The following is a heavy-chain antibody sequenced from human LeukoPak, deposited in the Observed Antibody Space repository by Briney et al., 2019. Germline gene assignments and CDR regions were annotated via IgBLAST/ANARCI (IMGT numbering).Heavy chain of an antibody. V-gene: IGHV1-18*04. CDR1: GYTFTSYG. Sequence: ASVKVSCKASGYTFTSYGISWVRQAPGQGLEWMGWISAYNGNTNYAQKLQGRVTMTTDTSTSTAYMELRSLRSDDTAVYYCASFQREYFDFPSGLRHWGQGTLVTVSS. CDR3: ASFQREYFDFPSGLRH. CDR2: ISAYNGNT. D-gene: IGHD3-9*01. J-gene: IGHJ1*01.